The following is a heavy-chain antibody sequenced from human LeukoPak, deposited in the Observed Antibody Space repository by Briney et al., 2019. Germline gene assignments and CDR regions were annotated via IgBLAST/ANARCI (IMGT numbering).Heavy chain of an antibody. D-gene: IGHD3-10*01. CDR3: ARDVAGGSGSLWANYYYGMDV. CDR1: GFTVSSNY. J-gene: IGHJ6*04. CDR2: IYSGGSA. Sequence: PGGSLRLSCAASGFTVSSNYMSWVRQAPGKGLEWVSFIYSGGSAYYADSVKGRLTISRDNSKNTLYLHMNSLRAEDTAVYYCARDVAGGSGSLWANYYYGMDVWGKGTTVTVSS. V-gene: IGHV3-53*01.